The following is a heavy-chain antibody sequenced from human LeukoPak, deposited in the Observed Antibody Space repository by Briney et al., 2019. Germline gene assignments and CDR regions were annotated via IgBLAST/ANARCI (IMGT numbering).Heavy chain of an antibody. J-gene: IGHJ4*02. CDR3: ARANVAARPLFDY. V-gene: IGHV4-61*02. CDR1: GGSISSGSYF. D-gene: IGHD6-6*01. Sequence: PSQTLSLTCTVSGGSISSGSYFWSWIRQPAGKGLEWIGRIYTSGSTNYNPSLKSRVTISVDTSKNQFSLKLSSVTAADTAVYYCARANVAARPLFDYWGQGTLVTVSS. CDR2: IYTSGST.